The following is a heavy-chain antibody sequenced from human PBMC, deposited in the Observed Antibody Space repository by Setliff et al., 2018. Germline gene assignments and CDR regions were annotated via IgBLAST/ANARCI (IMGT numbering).Heavy chain of an antibody. CDR2: INPSGGST. CDR1: GYTFTSYY. Sequence: GASVKVSCKASGYTFTSYYMHWVRQAPGQGLEWMGIINPSGGSTSYAQKFQGRVTMTRDTSTSTVYMELSSLRSEDTAVYYCARANYYDSSGHSVYGMDVWGQGTTVTVSS. D-gene: IGHD3-22*01. V-gene: IGHV1-46*01. J-gene: IGHJ6*02. CDR3: ARANYYDSSGHSVYGMDV.